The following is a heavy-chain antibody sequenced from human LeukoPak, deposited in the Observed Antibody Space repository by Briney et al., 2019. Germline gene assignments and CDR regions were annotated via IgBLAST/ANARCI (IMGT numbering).Heavy chain of an antibody. Sequence: ASVKVSCKASGYTFTNYYMHWVRQAPGQGLEWMGLIHPSGGSTDYAQKFQGRVTMTGDTSTTTVYMELSSLRSEDTGVYYCARDGYSSGWYEEDAFDIWGQGTMVTVSS. CDR3: ARDGYSSGWYEEDAFDI. J-gene: IGHJ3*02. CDR2: IHPSGGST. V-gene: IGHV1-46*01. CDR1: GYTFTNYY. D-gene: IGHD6-19*01.